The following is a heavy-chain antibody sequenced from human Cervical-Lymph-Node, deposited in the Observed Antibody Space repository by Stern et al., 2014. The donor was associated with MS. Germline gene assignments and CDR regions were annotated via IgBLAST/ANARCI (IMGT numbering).Heavy chain of an antibody. J-gene: IGHJ4*02. CDR2: AHYNGIT. CDR1: GGSLNNYY. CDR3: ARGRGSF. Sequence: QVQLQESGPGLVKPSETLSLTCTVSGGSLNNYYWSWIRQPPGKGLEWIGYAHYNGITNYNPSLRSRVTISVDTSNNQFSLNLTSVTAADTALYFCARGRGSFWGQGTLVTVSS. D-gene: IGHD6-25*01. V-gene: IGHV4-59*01.